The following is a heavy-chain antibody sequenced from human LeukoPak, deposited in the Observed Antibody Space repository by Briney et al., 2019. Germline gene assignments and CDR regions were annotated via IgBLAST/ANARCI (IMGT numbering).Heavy chain of an antibody. J-gene: IGHJ5*02. CDR2: INHSGST. V-gene: IGHV4-4*02. CDR3: ARRSAMGTGWFDP. Sequence: SETLSLTCAVSGGSISSSNWWSWVRQPPGKGLEWIGEINHSGSTNYNPSLKSRVTISVDTSKNQFSLKLSSVTAADTAVYYCARRSAMGTGWFDPWGQGTLVTVSS. D-gene: IGHD5-18*01. CDR1: GGSISSSNW.